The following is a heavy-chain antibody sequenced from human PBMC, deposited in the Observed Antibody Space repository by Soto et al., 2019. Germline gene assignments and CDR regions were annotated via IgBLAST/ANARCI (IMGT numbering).Heavy chain of an antibody. CDR3: ARGRQSGDFDY. Sequence: EVQLVESGGGLVQPGGSLRLSCAASGFTFSSYDMHWVRQATGKGLEWVSAIGTAGDTYYPGSVKGRFTISRENAKNSLYLQMNSLRAGDTAVYYGARGRQSGDFDYWGQGTLVTVSS. D-gene: IGHD3-10*01. J-gene: IGHJ4*02. CDR2: IGTAGDT. CDR1: GFTFSSYD. V-gene: IGHV3-13*04.